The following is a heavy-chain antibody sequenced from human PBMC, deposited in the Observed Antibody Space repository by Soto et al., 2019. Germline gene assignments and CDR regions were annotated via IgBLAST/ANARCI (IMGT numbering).Heavy chain of an antibody. CDR3: GRGVRGATRLDPLYDMDV. CDR2: IIPIFGTR. V-gene: IGHV1-69*13. Sequence: SVKVSCKASGGTFSSYAISWVRQAPGQGLEWMGGIIPIFGTRNYAQKFQARLTITADDSTTTVYMELSSLRSEDTAVYYCGRGVRGATRLDPLYDMDVWGQGTTVTVSS. D-gene: IGHD1-26*01. J-gene: IGHJ6*02. CDR1: GGTFSSYA.